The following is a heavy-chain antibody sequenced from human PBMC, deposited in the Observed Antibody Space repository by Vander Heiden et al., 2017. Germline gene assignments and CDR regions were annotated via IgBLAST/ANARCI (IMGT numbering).Heavy chain of an antibody. CDR1: GFPVSTYS. CDR3: ARSQANYDFWSGYTY. CDR2: ISYDGSNK. Sequence: QVQLVESGGGVVQDGRSMRHSCGAAGFPVSTYSMHWVRQAPGKWLEWVAVISYDGSNKYYADSVKGRFTISRDNSKNTLYLQMNSLGGEDTAVYYCARSQANYDFWSGYTYWGQGTLVTASS. V-gene: IGHV3-30*17. D-gene: IGHD3-3*01. J-gene: IGHJ4*02.